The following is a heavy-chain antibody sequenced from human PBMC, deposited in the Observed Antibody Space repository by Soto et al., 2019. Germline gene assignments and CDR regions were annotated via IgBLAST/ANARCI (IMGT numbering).Heavy chain of an antibody. CDR3: ASERTGTTSMDV. Sequence: QVQLVQSGAEVKKPGASVKVSCKASGYTFTSYDINWVRQATGQGLEWMGWMNANSGNTGYAQKFRGRVTMTRNTSISTAYMELISLRAEDTAVYYCASERTGTTSMDVWGQGTTVTVSS. CDR2: MNANSGNT. D-gene: IGHD1-1*01. V-gene: IGHV1-8*01. J-gene: IGHJ6*02. CDR1: GYTFTSYD.